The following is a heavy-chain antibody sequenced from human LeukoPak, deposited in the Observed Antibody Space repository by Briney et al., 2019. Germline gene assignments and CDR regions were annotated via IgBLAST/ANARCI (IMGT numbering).Heavy chain of an antibody. CDR1: GDSVSSNSAA. CDR2: TYYRSKWYN. CDR3: ARGMGIQLAYYYYGMDV. D-gene: IGHD5-18*01. Sequence: SQTLSLTCDISGDSVSSNSAAWNWIRQSPSRGLEWLGGTYYRSKWYNDYAVSVKSRITINPDTSKNQFSLQLSSVTPEDTAVYYCARGMGIQLAYYYYGMDVWGQGTTVTVSS. V-gene: IGHV6-1*01. J-gene: IGHJ6*02.